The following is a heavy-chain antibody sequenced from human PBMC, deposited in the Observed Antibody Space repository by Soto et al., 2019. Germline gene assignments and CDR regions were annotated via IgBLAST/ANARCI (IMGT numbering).Heavy chain of an antibody. Sequence: EVQLLESGGGLVQPGGSLRLSCAASGFTFSSYAMSWVRQAPGKGLEWVSAISGSGGSTYYADSVKGRFTISRDNSKNTMYLQMNSLRAEDTAVYYCAKDSPQWELPNYYFDYWGQGTLVTVSS. CDR2: ISGSGGST. J-gene: IGHJ4*02. CDR3: AKDSPQWELPNYYFDY. V-gene: IGHV3-23*01. CDR1: GFTFSSYA. D-gene: IGHD1-26*01.